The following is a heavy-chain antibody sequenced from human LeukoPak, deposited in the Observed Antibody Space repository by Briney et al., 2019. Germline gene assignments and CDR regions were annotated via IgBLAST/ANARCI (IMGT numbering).Heavy chain of an antibody. CDR1: GGSISSYY. D-gene: IGHD3-10*01. CDR2: IYYSGRST. CDR3: ARGGYYGSGNDFRFDP. Sequence: PSETLSLTCTVSGGSISSYYWSWIRQPPGKGLEWIGYIYYSGRSTYYNPSLKGRVTISIDTSKNQFSLKLSSVTAADTAVYYCARGGYYGSGNDFRFDPWGQGTLVTVSS. J-gene: IGHJ5*02. V-gene: IGHV4-59*01.